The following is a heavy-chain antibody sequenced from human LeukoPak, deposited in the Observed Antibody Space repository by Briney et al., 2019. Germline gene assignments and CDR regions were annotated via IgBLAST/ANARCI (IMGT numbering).Heavy chain of an antibody. CDR2: ISYDGSSK. J-gene: IGHJ6*02. Sequence: GGSLRLSCAASGFTSSSYGMHWVRQAPGKGLEWVAVISYDGSSKHYADSVKGRFTISRDNSKNTLSLQMNSLRAADTSAYYCARIRRADSSWFSDYYYYGMDVWGQGTTVTVSS. CDR3: ARIRRADSSWFSDYYYYGMDV. D-gene: IGHD6-13*01. CDR1: GFTSSSYG. V-gene: IGHV3-30*03.